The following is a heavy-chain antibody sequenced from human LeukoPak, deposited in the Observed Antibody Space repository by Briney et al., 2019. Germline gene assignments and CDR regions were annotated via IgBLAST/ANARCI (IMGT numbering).Heavy chain of an antibody. CDR3: ARDQAATY. J-gene: IGHJ4*02. CDR2: IYHSGTT. V-gene: IGHV4-59*12. D-gene: IGHD2-15*01. CDR1: VGSISIYY. Sequence: PSETLSLTRTVSVGSISIYYWSWIWHPPGKGREWIGEIYHSGTTNYNPSLKSRVTISVDKSKNQFSLKLSAVTAADTAVYYCARDQAATYWGQGTLVTVSS.